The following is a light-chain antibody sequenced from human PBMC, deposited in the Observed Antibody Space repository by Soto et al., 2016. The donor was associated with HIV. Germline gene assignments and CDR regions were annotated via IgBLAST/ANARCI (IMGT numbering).Light chain of an antibody. V-gene: IGKV1-5*03. CDR2: KAS. CDR3: LQHKTYPLT. CDR1: QSINTW. J-gene: IGKJ4*01. Sequence: DIQMTQSPSSLSASVGDRVTITCRASQSINTWLAWFQHKPGKAPKLLIYKASTLESEVPSRFSGSGSGTEFTLTISSLQPDDFATYYCLQHKTYPLTFGGGTTVEIK.